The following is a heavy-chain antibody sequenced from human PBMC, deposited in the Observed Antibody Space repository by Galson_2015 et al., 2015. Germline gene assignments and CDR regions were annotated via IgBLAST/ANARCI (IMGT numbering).Heavy chain of an antibody. D-gene: IGHD2-15*01. V-gene: IGHV4-59*01. J-gene: IGHJ4*02. CDR3: ATGSTKNDF. CDR1: GASISSYY. CDR2: IYYSGST. Sequence: ETLSLTCTVSGASISSYYWRWIRQPPGKGLEWIGYIYYSGSTDYNPSLKSRVTISVDTSKNQFSLKLTSVTAADTAVYYCATGSTKNDFWGQGTLVTVSS.